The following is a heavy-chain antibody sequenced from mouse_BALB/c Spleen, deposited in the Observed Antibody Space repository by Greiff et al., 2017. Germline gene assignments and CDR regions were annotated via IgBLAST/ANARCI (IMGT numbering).Heavy chain of an antibody. CDR1: GFTFTNYW. D-gene: IGHD1-1*02. J-gene: IGHJ1*01. V-gene: IGHV6-6*02. CDR3: TPLVARNFDV. CDR2: IRLKSNNYAT. Sequence: EVKLEESGGGLVQPGGSMKLSCVASGFTFTNYWMNWVRQSPEKGLEWVAEIRLKSNNYATHYAESVKGRFTISRDDSKSSVYLQMNNLRAEDTSIYCCTPLVARNFDVWGAGTTVTVSS.